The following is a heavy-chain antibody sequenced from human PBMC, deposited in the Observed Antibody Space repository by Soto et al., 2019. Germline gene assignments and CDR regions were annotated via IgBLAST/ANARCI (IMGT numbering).Heavy chain of an antibody. J-gene: IGHJ4*02. CDR1: GYTFTSYA. CDR2: INAGNGNT. V-gene: IGHV1-3*01. Sequence: QVQLVQSGAEVKKPGASVKVSCKASGYTFTSYAMHWVRQAPGQRLEWMGWINAGNGNTKYSQKFQGRVTITRDTSASTAYMELSSLRSEDTAVYYCARIGDYYDSSDVYWGQGTLVTVSS. D-gene: IGHD3-22*01. CDR3: ARIGDYYDSSDVY.